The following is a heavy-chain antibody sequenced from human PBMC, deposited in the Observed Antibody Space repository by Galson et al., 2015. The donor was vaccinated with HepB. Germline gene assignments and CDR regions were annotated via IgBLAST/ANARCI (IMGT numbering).Heavy chain of an antibody. J-gene: IGHJ6*02. D-gene: IGHD2-15*01. CDR3: ARAPLCSGGSCYSYYYGMDV. Sequence: SLRLSCAASGFIVSSNYMSWVRQAPGKGLEWVSVIYSGGSTYYADSVKGRFTISRHNSKNTLYLQMNSLRAEDTAVYYCARAPLCSGGSCYSYYYGMDVWGRGTTVTVSS. CDR2: IYSGGST. V-gene: IGHV3-53*04. CDR1: GFIVSSNY.